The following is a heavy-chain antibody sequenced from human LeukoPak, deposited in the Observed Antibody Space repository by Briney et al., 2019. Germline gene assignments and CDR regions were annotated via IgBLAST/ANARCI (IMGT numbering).Heavy chain of an antibody. CDR3: EKDRSFGGNSDYFDY. CDR1: GFTFSSYA. Sequence: GGSLRLSCAASGFTFSSYAMSWVRQAPGKGLQWVSTISGAGGTTYYADSVKGRLTISRDNSKTTLYLQINSLRAEDTALYYCEKDRSFGGNSDYFDYWGQGTPVTVSS. CDR2: ISGAGGTT. D-gene: IGHD4-23*01. V-gene: IGHV3-23*01. J-gene: IGHJ4*02.